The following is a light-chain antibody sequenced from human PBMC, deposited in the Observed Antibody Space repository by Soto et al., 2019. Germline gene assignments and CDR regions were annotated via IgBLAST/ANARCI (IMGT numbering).Light chain of an antibody. V-gene: IGLV2-8*01. J-gene: IGLJ2*01. CDR2: EVT. Sequence: QSALAQPPSASGSPGQSVTISCTGTSSDVGAYNYVSWYQQHPGKAPKLVIYEVTERPSGVPERFSGSKSGSTASLTVSGLQAEEEALYYCASYAGNNNFVLFGGGTKLTVL. CDR1: SSDVGAYNY. CDR3: ASYAGNNNFVL.